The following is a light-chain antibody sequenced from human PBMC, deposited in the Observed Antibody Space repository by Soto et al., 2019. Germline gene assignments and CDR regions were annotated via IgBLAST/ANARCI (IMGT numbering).Light chain of an antibody. CDR1: SSDVGGYNY. V-gene: IGLV2-8*01. J-gene: IGLJ1*01. Sequence: QSVLTQPPSASGSPGQSVTISCTGTSSDVGGYNYVSWYQQHPGKAPKLMIYEVTKRPSGVPDRFSGSKSGNTASLTVSGLRAEDEADYYCSSYAGNHNYVFATGTKVTVL. CDR2: EVT. CDR3: SSYAGNHNYV.